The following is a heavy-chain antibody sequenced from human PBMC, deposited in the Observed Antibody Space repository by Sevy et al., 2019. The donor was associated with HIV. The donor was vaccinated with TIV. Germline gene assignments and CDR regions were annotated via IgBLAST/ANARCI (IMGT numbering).Heavy chain of an antibody. D-gene: IGHD5-18*01. Sequence: ASVKVSCKASGLTFTSYYMHWVRQAPAQGLDWMGMMNPGGGGTSYAQKFQGRVTMTRDTYTSTVLMELSSLRSEDTAVYYCAAGPEIALWSPPVGHWGQGTLVTVSS. CDR2: MNPGGGGT. CDR3: AAGPEIALWSPPVGH. V-gene: IGHV1-46*01. J-gene: IGHJ1*01. CDR1: GLTFTSYY.